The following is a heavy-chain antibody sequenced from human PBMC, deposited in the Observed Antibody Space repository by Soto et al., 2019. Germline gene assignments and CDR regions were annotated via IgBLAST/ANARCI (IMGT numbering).Heavy chain of an antibody. CDR2: IYYSGST. CDR3: ARYGISGAFDI. D-gene: IGHD1-26*01. Sequence: SETLSLTCTVSGGSISSGDYYWSWIRQAPGKGLEWIGYIYYSGSTYYNPSLKSRVTISVETSKNQFSLKLSSVTAADTAVYFCARYGISGAFDIWGQGTMVTVSS. CDR1: GGSISSGDYY. J-gene: IGHJ3*02. V-gene: IGHV4-30-4*01.